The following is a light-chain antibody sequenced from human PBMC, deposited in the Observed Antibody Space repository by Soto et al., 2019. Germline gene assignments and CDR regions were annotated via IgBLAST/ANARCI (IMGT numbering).Light chain of an antibody. Sequence: QSVLTQPASVSGSPGQSITISCTGTTSDVGNYNYVSWYQHHPGKAPKLMIYEVTNRPSGVSNRFSGSKSGNTASLTISGLQAEDEAEYYCNSYTSRSNYVLGNGTKVTVL. J-gene: IGLJ1*01. CDR3: NSYTSRSNYV. CDR2: EVT. CDR1: TSDVGNYNY. V-gene: IGLV2-14*01.